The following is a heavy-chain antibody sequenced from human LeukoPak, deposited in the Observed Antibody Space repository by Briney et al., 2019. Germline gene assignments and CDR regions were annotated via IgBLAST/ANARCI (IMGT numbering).Heavy chain of an antibody. D-gene: IGHD6-19*01. CDR3: ATKQWLAPPPDS. V-gene: IGHV3-74*01. CDR2: INTDGTVT. J-gene: IGHJ4*02. Sequence: AGSLRLSCAASGFSFSKYWILWVRHAPGPGLELVSRINTDGTVTTYADSVKGRFTVSRDNADNTMFLQMNSVRDEDTAVYYCATKQWLAPPPDSWGQGTPVTVSS. CDR1: GFSFSKYW.